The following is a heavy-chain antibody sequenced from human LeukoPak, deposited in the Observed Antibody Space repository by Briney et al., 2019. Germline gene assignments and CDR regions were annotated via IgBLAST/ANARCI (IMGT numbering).Heavy chain of an antibody. Sequence: ASVKVSCKASGYTFTGYYIHWVRQAPGQGLKWMAWINPNSGDTNYAHKFQGRVTMTRDTSITTAYMELSRLRSDDTAVYYCARSSSNAFDIWGQGTMVTVSS. CDR1: GYTFTGYY. CDR2: INPNSGDT. D-gene: IGHD6-6*01. CDR3: ARSSSNAFDI. V-gene: IGHV1-2*02. J-gene: IGHJ3*02.